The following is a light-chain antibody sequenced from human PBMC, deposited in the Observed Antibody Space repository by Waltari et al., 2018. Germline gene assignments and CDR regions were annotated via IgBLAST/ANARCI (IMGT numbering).Light chain of an antibody. CDR2: ATKAS. Sequence: DIQLTHSPSPVSALAGDRVTIISRASQDISSWLAWYQQKPERAPKLLIYKATKASTLERGVPPRFSGSGSGTEFTLTINSLQPDDFATYYCQQFDTYPWTFGQGTKVEIK. V-gene: IGKV1-5*03. CDR3: QQFDTYPWT. CDR1: QDISSW. J-gene: IGKJ1*01.